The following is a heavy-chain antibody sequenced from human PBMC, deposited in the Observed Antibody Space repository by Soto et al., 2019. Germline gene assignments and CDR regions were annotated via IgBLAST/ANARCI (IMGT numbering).Heavy chain of an antibody. J-gene: IGHJ6*02. D-gene: IGHD3-10*01. Sequence: QVQLVQSGAEVKKPGASVKVSCKASGYTFTGYYMHWVRQAPGQGLEWMGWINPNSGGTNYAQKFQGWVTMTRDTYISTAYMELSRLRSDDTAVYYCARVGSGRSYYYGMDVWGQGTTVTVSS. CDR3: ARVGSGRSYYYGMDV. V-gene: IGHV1-2*04. CDR2: INPNSGGT. CDR1: GYTFTGYY.